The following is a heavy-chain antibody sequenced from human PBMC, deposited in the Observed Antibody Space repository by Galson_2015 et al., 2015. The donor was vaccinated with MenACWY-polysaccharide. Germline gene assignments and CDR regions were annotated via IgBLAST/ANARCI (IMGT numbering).Heavy chain of an antibody. V-gene: IGHV3-23*01. Sequence: SLRLSCATSGFTFSSNAMSWVRQALGKGLEWVSAISGTGDSIRYADSVKGRFTISRDASKNTLYLQMSSLRAEDTALYYCAISRVFSSGRRYFDDWGQVTHFTVS. J-gene: IGHJ4*02. CDR3: AISRVFSSGRRYFDD. CDR1: GFTFSSNA. CDR2: ISGTGDSI. D-gene: IGHD6-19*01.